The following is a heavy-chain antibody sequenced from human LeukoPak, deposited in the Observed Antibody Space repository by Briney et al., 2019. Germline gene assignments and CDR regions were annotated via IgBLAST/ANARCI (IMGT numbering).Heavy chain of an antibody. CDR2: INSDGINT. CDR1: GFTFSNYW. V-gene: IGHV3-74*01. J-gene: IGHJ6*03. CDR3: ARRARKRYCSGGSCNHYYYYMDV. D-gene: IGHD2-15*01. Sequence: GGSLRLSCAASGFTFSNYWMHWVRQAPGKGLVWVSRINSDGINTSYADSVKGRFTISRDNAKNSLYLQMNSLRAEDTAVYYCARRARKRYCSGGSCNHYYYYMDVWGKGTTVTISS.